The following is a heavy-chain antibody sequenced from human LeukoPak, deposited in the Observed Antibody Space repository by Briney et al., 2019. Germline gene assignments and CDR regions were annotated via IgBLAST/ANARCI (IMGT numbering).Heavy chain of an antibody. Sequence: GGSLRLSCAASGFTFSSYGMHWVRQAPGKGLEWVAVISYDGSNKYYADSVKGRFTISRVNAKNSLYLQMNSLRAEDTAVYYWAGVHIVAAATAFDYGGQGTLVTVSS. CDR3: AGVHIVAAATAFDY. CDR2: ISYDGSNK. J-gene: IGHJ4*02. D-gene: IGHD6-13*01. V-gene: IGHV3-30*03. CDR1: GFTFSSYG.